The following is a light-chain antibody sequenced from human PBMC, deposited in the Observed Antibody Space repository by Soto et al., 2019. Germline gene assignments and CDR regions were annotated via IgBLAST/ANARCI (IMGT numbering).Light chain of an antibody. CDR1: SSNIGSET. V-gene: IGLV1-44*01. Sequence: QAVVTQPPSASGAPGQRVTISCTGSSSNIGSETVNWYQQVPGTAPKLLIYANNQRPSGVPDRFSVSKSGTSASLAIGGLQSEDEADYYCEACDDSLKGWVFGGGTKVTVL. CDR3: EACDDSLKGWV. CDR2: ANN. J-gene: IGLJ3*02.